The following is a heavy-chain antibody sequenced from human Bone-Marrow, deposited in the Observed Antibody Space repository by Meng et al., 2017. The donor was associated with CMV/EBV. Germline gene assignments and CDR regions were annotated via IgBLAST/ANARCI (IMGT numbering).Heavy chain of an antibody. J-gene: IGHJ5*02. D-gene: IGHD3-16*02. CDR3: AHRRSYDYVWGSYRKLNWFDP. V-gene: IGHV2-5*02. CDR1: GFSLSTSGVG. CDR2: IYWDDDK. Sequence: QITLKESGPTLVKPXQTLTLTCTFSGFSLSTSGVGVGWIRQPPGKALEWLALIYWDDDKRYSPSLKSRLTITKDTSKNQVVLTMTNMDPVDTATYYCAHRRSYDYVWGSYRKLNWFDPWGQGTLVTVSS.